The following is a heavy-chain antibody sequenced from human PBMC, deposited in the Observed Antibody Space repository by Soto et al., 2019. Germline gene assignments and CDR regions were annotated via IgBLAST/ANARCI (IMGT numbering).Heavy chain of an antibody. V-gene: IGHV4-34*01. D-gene: IGHD3-16*01. J-gene: IGHJ4*02. CDR1: GGSFSGYY. CDR3: ARGCRGGYFDY. Sequence: XETLSLTCAVYGGSFSGYYWSWIRQPPGKGLEWIGEINHSGSTNYNPSLKSRVTISVDTSKNQFSLKLSSVTAADTAVYYCARGCRGGYFDYWGQGTLVTVSS. CDR2: INHSGST.